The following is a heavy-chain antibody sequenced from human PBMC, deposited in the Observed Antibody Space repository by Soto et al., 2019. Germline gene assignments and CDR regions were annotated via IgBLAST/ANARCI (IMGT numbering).Heavy chain of an antibody. CDR3: ARTGSYYDFWSGYYFGGGMDV. Sequence: ERLCRTCSVYGGSFSGYYWSWIRQPPGKGLEWIGEINHSGSTNYNPSLKSRVTISVDTSKNQFSLKLSSVNAADTAVYYCARTGSYYDFWSGYYFGGGMDVWGQGTKVTVYS. CDR2: INHSGST. V-gene: IGHV4-34*01. J-gene: IGHJ6*02. D-gene: IGHD3-3*01. CDR1: GGSFSGYY.